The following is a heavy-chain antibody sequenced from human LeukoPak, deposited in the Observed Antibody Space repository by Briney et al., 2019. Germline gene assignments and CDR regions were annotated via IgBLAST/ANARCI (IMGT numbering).Heavy chain of an antibody. CDR3: AKGGSDLGY. CDR2: ISYDGSNK. CDR1: GFTFNSYG. V-gene: IGHV3-30*18. J-gene: IGHJ4*02. Sequence: GGSLRLSCAASGFTFNSYGMHWVRQAPGKGLEWVAVISYDGSNKYYADSVKGRFTISRDNSKNTLYLQMNSLRAEDTAVYYCAKGGSDLGYWGQGTLVTVSS. D-gene: IGHD6-25*01.